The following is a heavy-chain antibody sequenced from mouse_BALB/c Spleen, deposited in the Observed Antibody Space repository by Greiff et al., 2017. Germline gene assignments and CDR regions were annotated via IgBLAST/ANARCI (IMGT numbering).Heavy chain of an antibody. J-gene: IGHJ4*01. CDR2: ISYSGST. Sequence: EVKLQESGPGLVKPSQSLSLTCTVTGYSITSDYAWNWIRQFPGNKLEWMGYISYSGSTSYNPSLKSRISITRDTSKNQFFLQLNSVTTEDTATYYCAMRNAMDYWGQGTSVTVSS. CDR1: GYSITSDYA. CDR3: AMRNAMDY. V-gene: IGHV3-2*02.